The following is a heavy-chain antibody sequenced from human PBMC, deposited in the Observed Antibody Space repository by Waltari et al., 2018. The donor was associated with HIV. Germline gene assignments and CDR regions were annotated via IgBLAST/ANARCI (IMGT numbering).Heavy chain of an antibody. CDR2: ISYDGTNK. D-gene: IGHD6-19*01. Sequence: QVHLVESGGGVVQPGRFLRLSCGTSGFIFTNYAMHWVRQAPGKGFEWVAGISYDGTNKYYTDSVKGRFTISRDNSKDALSLQRNSLRPEDTAIYYCAKSVNSAWHDFVGWVQGTLVIVSS. J-gene: IGHJ4*02. CDR3: AKSVNSAWHDFVG. V-gene: IGHV3-30*10. CDR1: GFIFTNYA.